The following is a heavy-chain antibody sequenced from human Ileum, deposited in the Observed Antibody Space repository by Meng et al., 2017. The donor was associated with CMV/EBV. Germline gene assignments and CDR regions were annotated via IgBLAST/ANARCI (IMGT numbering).Heavy chain of an antibody. Sequence: LSCKGSGFTFGNFWMGWLRQAPGKGLEWVANIKPDGTERHYVDSVRGRFTISRDNAKNSLYLQMNRLTDDDMAVYFCTKDGEGISVSWGQGTLVTVSS. CDR3: TKDGEGISVS. CDR1: GFTFGNFW. V-gene: IGHV3-7*01. D-gene: IGHD2-15*01. CDR2: IKPDGTER. J-gene: IGHJ5*02.